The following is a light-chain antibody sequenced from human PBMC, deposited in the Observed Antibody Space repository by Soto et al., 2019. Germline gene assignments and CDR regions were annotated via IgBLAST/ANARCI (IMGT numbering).Light chain of an antibody. Sequence: QSVLTQPPSASGTPGQRVTISCSGSSSNIGDNTVNWYQELPGTAPKLLIYSNNQRPSGVPDRFSGSKSGTSASLAISGLQSEDEADYYCATWDDSLNGHVVFGGGTKVTVL. V-gene: IGLV1-44*01. J-gene: IGLJ2*01. CDR3: ATWDDSLNGHVV. CDR2: SNN. CDR1: SSNIGDNT.